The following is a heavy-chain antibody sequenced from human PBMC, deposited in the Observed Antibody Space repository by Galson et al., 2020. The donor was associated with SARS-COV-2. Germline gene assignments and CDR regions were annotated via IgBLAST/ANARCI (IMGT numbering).Heavy chain of an antibody. CDR2: IYYSGST. CDR1: GGSISSSSYY. V-gene: IGHV4-39*07. J-gene: IGHJ4*02. D-gene: IGHD6-6*01. Sequence: SETLSLTCPVSGGSISSSSYYWGWIRQPPGKGLEWIGSIYYSGSTYYNPSLKSRVTISVDTSKNQFSLKLSSVTAADTAVYYCARGFIGQLVYVDYWGQGTLVTVSS. CDR3: ARGFIGQLVYVDY.